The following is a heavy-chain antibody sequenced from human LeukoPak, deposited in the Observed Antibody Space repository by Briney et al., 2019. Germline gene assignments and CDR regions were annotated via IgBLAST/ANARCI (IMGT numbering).Heavy chain of an antibody. CDR3: ARVSGHITYVDF. J-gene: IGHJ4*02. V-gene: IGHV4-31*11. D-gene: IGHD3-10*01. CDR2: IYYKGDT. CDR1: GASISSGGYF. Sequence: SETLSLTCAVSGASISSGGYFYSWIRQHPGEGLEWLAYIYYKGDTYCNPSLKSRLTISVDTSKNQFSLNLTSVSAADTAVYYCARVSGHITYVDFWGQGTLVTVSS.